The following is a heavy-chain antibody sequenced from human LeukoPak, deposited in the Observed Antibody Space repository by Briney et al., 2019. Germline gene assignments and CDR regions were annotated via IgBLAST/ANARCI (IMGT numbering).Heavy chain of an antibody. V-gene: IGHV4-59*01. CDR3: ARGGDTAMVLN. Sequence: PSETLSLTCTVSGGSISSYYWSWIRQPPGKGLEWIGYIYYSGSTNYNPSLKSRVTISVDTSKNQFSLKLSSVTATDTAVYYCARGGDTAMVLNWGQGTLVTVSS. CDR1: GGSISSYY. J-gene: IGHJ4*02. CDR2: IYYSGST. D-gene: IGHD5-18*01.